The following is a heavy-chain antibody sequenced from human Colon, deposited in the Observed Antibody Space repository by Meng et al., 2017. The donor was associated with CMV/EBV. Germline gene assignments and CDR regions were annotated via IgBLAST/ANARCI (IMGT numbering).Heavy chain of an antibody. Sequence: ASVKVSCKASGYTFTSYAINWVRQAPGQGLEWMGWISTYYGNTNYTQRFQGRITLTTDTSTSTAYMELTSLTSDDTAVYYCVRDMPRFWGQGTLVTVSS. CDR3: VRDMPRF. J-gene: IGHJ4*02. CDR2: ISTYYGNT. V-gene: IGHV1-18*01. CDR1: GYTFTSYA. D-gene: IGHD2-2*01.